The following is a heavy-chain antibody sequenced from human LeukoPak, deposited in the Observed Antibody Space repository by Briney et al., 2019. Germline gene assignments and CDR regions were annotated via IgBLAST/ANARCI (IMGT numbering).Heavy chain of an antibody. Sequence: ASVKVSCKASGYTFTGYYMHWVRQAPGQGLEWMGWINPNSGGTNYAQKFQGRVTMTRDTSISTAYMELSRLRSDDTAVYYCARPAVDIVVVPAAIKEGGEYNWFDPWGQGTLVTVSS. V-gene: IGHV1-2*02. CDR3: ARPAVDIVVVPAAIKEGGEYNWFDP. CDR2: INPNSGGT. D-gene: IGHD2-2*03. CDR1: GYTFTGYY. J-gene: IGHJ5*02.